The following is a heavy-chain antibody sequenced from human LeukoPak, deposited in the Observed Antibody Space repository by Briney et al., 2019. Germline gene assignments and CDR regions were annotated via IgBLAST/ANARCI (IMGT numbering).Heavy chain of an antibody. CDR1: GGSISSYY. Sequence: SSETLSLTCTVSGGSISSYYWSWIRQPPGKGLEWIGYIYYSGSTNYNPSLKSRVTISVDTSKNQFSLKLSSVTAADTAVYYCARAVTMVRGVNYMDVWGKGTTVTVSS. D-gene: IGHD3-10*01. J-gene: IGHJ6*03. CDR3: ARAVTMVRGVNYMDV. V-gene: IGHV4-59*01. CDR2: IYYSGST.